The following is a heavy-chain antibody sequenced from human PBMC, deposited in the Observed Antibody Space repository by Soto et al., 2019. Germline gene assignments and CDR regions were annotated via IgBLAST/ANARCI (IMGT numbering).Heavy chain of an antibody. CDR3: ARAPRGYGMDV. CDR1: GDSVSSNSW. CDR2: IHHSGST. Sequence: QVQLQESGPRLVKPSGTLSLTCTVSGDSVSSNSWWSWVRQPPGKGLEWIGEIHHSGSTNYNSSLASRVSISIDKSKNQFSLNLYSVTAADAAVFSCARAPRGYGMDVWGQGTTVSVSS. V-gene: IGHV4-4*02. J-gene: IGHJ6*02.